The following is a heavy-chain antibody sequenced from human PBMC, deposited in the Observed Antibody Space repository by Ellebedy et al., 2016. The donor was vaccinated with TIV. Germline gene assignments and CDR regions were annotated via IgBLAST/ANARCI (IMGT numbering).Heavy chain of an antibody. CDR2: IHYTPYSHETA. Sequence: SETLSLTXTVSGDSISSGYYWGWIRQPPGGGLEWIGTIHYTPYSHETANYNPSLKSRVTVSVETSKNHFSLKLSSLTAADTAVYFCARSYQMFADGGFDSWGQGILVTVSS. J-gene: IGHJ4*02. CDR1: GDSISSGYY. CDR3: ARSYQMFADGGFDS. D-gene: IGHD3-10*02. V-gene: IGHV4-38-2*02.